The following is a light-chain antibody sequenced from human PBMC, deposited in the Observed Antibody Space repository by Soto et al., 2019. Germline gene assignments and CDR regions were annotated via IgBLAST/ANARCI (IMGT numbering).Light chain of an antibody. Sequence: DVHMTQSPSTVSASVGDTVTITCRARQSIGDSLAWYQQKPGEGPKVLIHRSSTLQSGVPSRFSGIGAGTEFNLTISSFQFDVLGTYFYDQHQTYALKVGEGTKVQIK. CDR1: QSIGDS. V-gene: IGKV1-5*03. CDR3: DQHQTYALK. J-gene: IGKJ1*01. CDR2: RSS.